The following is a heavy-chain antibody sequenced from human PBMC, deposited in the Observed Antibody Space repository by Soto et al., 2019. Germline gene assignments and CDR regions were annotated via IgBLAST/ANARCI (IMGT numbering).Heavy chain of an antibody. V-gene: IGHV3-9*01. CDR3: AKAPNLVTHWFDP. Sequence: EMQLVESGGGLVQPGRSLRLSCAVSGFTFENFALHWVRQAPGKGLEWVSGFNWNSGTIAYADSVKGRFTISRDNAKSSLYLHLNGLRPEYTAFYYCAKAPNLVTHWFDPWGQGTLVTVSS. CDR2: FNWNSGTI. J-gene: IGHJ5*02. CDR1: GFTFENFA. D-gene: IGHD3-9*01.